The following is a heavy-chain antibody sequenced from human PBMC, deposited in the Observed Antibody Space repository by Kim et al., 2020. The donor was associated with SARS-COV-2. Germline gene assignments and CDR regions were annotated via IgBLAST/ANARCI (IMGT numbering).Heavy chain of an antibody. J-gene: IGHJ5*02. CDR2: INHSGST. D-gene: IGHD3-22*01. V-gene: IGHV4-34*01. CDR3: ARGSLPGYYDSQGPVRRFDP. CDR1: GGSFSGYY. Sequence: SETLSLTCAVYGGSFSGYYWSWIRQPPGKGLEWIGEINHSGSTNYNPSLKSRVTISVDTSKNQFSLKLSSVTAADTAVYYCARGSLPGYYDSQGPVRRFDPRGQRTLVTDSS.